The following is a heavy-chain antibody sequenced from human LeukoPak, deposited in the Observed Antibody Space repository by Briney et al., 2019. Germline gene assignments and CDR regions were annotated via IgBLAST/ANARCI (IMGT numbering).Heavy chain of an antibody. V-gene: IGHV3-23*01. CDR1: GFTFSSYG. Sequence: GGSLRLSCAASGFTFSSYGMSWVRQAPGKGLEWVSAISGSGGSTYYADSVKGRFTISRDNSKNTLYLQMNSLRAEDTAVYYCSSTVAREGDYFDYWGQGTLVTVSS. D-gene: IGHD4-23*01. CDR2: ISGSGGST. J-gene: IGHJ4*02. CDR3: SSTVAREGDYFDY.